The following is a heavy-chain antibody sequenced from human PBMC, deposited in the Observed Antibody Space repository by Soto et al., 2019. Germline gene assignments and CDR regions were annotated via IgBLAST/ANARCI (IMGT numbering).Heavy chain of an antibody. J-gene: IGHJ6*02. Sequence: SVKVSCKAAGYTFANYAMHWVREAPVQRLEWMGWINAGNGNTKHSQKFQGRVTITRDTSASTAYMELSRLRSEDTAVYYCARDTGTVADNYYYGMDVWGQGTTVTVSS. CDR1: GYTFANYA. V-gene: IGHV1-3*01. D-gene: IGHD6-19*01. CDR3: ARDTGTVADNYYYGMDV. CDR2: INAGNGNT.